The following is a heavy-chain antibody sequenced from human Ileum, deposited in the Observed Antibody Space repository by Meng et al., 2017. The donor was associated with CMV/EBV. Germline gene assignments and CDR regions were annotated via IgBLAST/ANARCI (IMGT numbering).Heavy chain of an antibody. D-gene: IGHD1-26*01. CDR1: GDPISRGSHS. CDR2: MYFSGIA. Sequence: QLEQSGPGLGKPAEPLFSPFTASGDPISRGSHSWAWFRQPPGKRLEWIGSMYFSGIADYNPSLKSRVTISLHATQKQFSLRLTSVTAADSAVYFCARDLTNKWFYYWGQGTLVTVSS. J-gene: IGHJ4*02. V-gene: IGHV4-39*07. CDR3: ARDLTNKWFYY.